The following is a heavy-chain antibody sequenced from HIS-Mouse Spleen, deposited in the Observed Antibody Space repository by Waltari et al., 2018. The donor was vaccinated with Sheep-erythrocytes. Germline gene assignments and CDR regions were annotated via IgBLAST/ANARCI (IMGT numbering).Heavy chain of an antibody. J-gene: IGHJ4*02. CDR3: AKDISRNIVVVPAAVGDY. D-gene: IGHD2-2*01. CDR1: GFSVEDCA. V-gene: IGHV3-9*01. CDR2: IRWNSGSI. Sequence: EVQLVESGGGLVQPGRSLRLAGAASGFSVEDCAMPLVRQASGKGLEWVSGIRWNSGSIGYADSGKGRFTISRDNAKNSLYLQMNSLRAEDTALYYCAKDISRNIVVVPAAVGDYWGQGTLVTVSS.